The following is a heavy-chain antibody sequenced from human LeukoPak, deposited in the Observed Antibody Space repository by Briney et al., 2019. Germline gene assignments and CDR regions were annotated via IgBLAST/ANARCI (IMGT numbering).Heavy chain of an antibody. D-gene: IGHD6-19*01. V-gene: IGHV1-69*13. CDR3: AGVGYSSTFPGLGDYYYYYGMDV. Sequence: SVKVSCKASGGTFSSYAISWVRQAPGQGLEWMGGIIPIFGTANYAQKFQGRVTITADESTSTAYMELSSLRSEDTAVYYCAGVGYSSTFPGLGDYYYYYGMDVWGKGTTVTVSS. CDR2: IIPIFGTA. J-gene: IGHJ6*04. CDR1: GGTFSSYA.